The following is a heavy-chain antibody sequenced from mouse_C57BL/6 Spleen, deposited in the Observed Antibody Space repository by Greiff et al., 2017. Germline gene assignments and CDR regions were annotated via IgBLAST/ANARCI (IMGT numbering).Heavy chain of an antibody. Sequence: EVKLLESGPELVKPGASVKISCKASGFSFTDYNMNWVKQSNGKSLEWIGVINPNYGTTSYNLKCKGKATLTVDQNSSTAYRQLNSLTYEDSAVYDCTRGGYGVYAMDYWGQGTSVTVSS. V-gene: IGHV1-39*01. CDR3: TRGGYGVYAMDY. CDR2: INPNYGTT. CDR1: GFSFTDYN. D-gene: IGHD2-10*02. J-gene: IGHJ4*01.